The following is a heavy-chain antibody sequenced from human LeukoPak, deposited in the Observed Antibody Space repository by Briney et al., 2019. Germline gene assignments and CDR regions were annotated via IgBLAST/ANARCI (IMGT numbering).Heavy chain of an antibody. V-gene: IGHV3-11*01. D-gene: IGHD6-13*01. CDR3: ARSMIIAAAGKLGYYYMDV. CDR2: ISSSGSTI. CDR1: GFTFSDYY. J-gene: IGHJ6*03. Sequence: PGGSLRLSCAASGFTFSDYYMSWIRQAPGKGLEWVSYISSSGSTIYYADSVEGRFTISRDNAKNSLYLQMNSLRAEDTAVYYCARSMIIAAAGKLGYYYMDVWGKGTTVTISS.